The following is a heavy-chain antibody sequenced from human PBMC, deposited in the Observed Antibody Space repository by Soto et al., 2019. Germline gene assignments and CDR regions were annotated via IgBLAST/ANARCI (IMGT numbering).Heavy chain of an antibody. CDR2: IYSSGTT. Sequence: NPSETLSLTCQVSGASISSNYCWGWIRQTPGKGLEWIASIYSSGTTFYNPSLKSRVTMSIDTSKNELSLQLSSVTAADTAVFYCATRRGFSPGDYFDSWGQGILVTVSS. CDR3: ATRRGFSPGDYFDS. J-gene: IGHJ4*02. D-gene: IGHD5-18*01. CDR1: GASISSNYC. V-gene: IGHV4-39*01.